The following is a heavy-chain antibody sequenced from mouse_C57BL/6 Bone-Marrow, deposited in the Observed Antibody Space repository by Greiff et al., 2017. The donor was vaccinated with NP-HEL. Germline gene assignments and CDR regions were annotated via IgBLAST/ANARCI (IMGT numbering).Heavy chain of an antibody. D-gene: IGHD4-1*01. CDR3: ARYWAYYAMDY. V-gene: IGHV1-81*01. CDR2: IYPRSGNT. CDR1: GYTFTSYG. Sequence: VQLQQSGAELARPGASVKLSCKASGYTFTSYGIRWVKQRPGQGLEWIGEIYPRSGNTYYNEKFKGKATLTADKSSSTAYMELRSLTSEDSAVEFCARYWAYYAMDYWGQGTSVTVSS. J-gene: IGHJ4*01.